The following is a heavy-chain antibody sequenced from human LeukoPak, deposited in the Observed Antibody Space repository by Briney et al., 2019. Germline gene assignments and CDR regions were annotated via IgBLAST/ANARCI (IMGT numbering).Heavy chain of an antibody. V-gene: IGHV4-59*01. CDR3: ARGKPGILDY. D-gene: IGHD7-27*01. CDR2: IYYSGST. CDR1: GGSISSYY. J-gene: IGHJ4*02. Sequence: SETLSLTCTVSGGSISSYYWSWIRQPPGKGLEWIGYIYYSGSTNYNPSLKSRVTISVDTSKNQFSLKLSSVTAADTAVYYCARGKPGILDYWGQGTLVTVSS.